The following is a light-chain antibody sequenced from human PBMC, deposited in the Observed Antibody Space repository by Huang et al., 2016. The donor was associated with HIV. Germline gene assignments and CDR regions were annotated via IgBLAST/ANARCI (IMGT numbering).Light chain of an antibody. CDR3: QQYNDWPLT. J-gene: IGKJ1*01. CDR1: QSLSSQ. Sequence: EIVMTQSPATLSVSPGERVTLSCRASQSLSSQLAWYQQKRGQAPRLLSYGVSTRATDIPARFSGCGSGTDFTLTINSLQSEDFATYYCQQYNDWPLTFGQGTEVEIK. CDR2: GVS. V-gene: IGKV3-15*01.